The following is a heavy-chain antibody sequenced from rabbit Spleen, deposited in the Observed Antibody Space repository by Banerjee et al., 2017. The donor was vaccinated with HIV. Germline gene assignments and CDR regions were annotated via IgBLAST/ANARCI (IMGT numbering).Heavy chain of an antibody. Sequence: QEQLVESGGGLVQPEGSLTLTCTASGFSFSSSYYMCWVRQAPGKGLEWIGCIYTGTDSHTYYASWAKGRFTISKTSSTTVTLHMTSLTAADTATYFCARDTGTSFSTYGMDLWGQGTLVTVS. D-gene: IGHD8-1*01. J-gene: IGHJ6*01. CDR3: ARDTGTSFSTYGMDL. V-gene: IGHV1S45*01. CDR2: IYTGTDSHT. CDR1: GFSFSSSYY.